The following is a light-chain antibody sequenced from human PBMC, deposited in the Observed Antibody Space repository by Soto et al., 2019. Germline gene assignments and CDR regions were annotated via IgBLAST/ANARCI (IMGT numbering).Light chain of an antibody. CDR1: TNDVGGYNY. V-gene: IGLV2-11*01. CDR2: DVN. Sequence: SALTQPRSVSGSPGQSVTIFCTGTTNDVGGYNYVSWYQQHPVKAPKLMIFDVNKRPSGVPDRFSGSKSGNTASLTISGLQAEDEGDYYCCSYAGTYTPNWVFGGGTKLTVL. CDR3: CSYAGTYTPNWV. J-gene: IGLJ3*02.